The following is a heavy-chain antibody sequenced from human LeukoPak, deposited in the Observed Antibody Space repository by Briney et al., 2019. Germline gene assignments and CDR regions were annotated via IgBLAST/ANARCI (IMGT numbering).Heavy chain of an antibody. D-gene: IGHD2-15*01. CDR2: IYYSGSS. V-gene: IGHV4-59*01. Sequence: SETLSLTCTVSGGSISSYYWSWIRQPPGKGLEWIGHIYYSGSSNYNPSLKSRVTISIDTSKSQFSLKLTSVTAADTAVYYCARAGGSSVYCSGGSCYSGGYFDYWGQGTLVTVSS. CDR1: GGSISSYY. CDR3: ARAGGSSVYCSGGSCYSGGYFDY. J-gene: IGHJ4*02.